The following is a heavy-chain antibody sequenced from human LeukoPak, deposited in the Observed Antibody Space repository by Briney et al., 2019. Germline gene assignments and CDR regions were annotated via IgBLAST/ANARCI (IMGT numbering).Heavy chain of an antibody. V-gene: IGHV3-23*01. Sequence: GGSLRLSCAASGFTFSSYAMSWVRQAPGKGLEWVSAISGSGGSTYYADSVKGRFTISRDNSKNTLYLQMNSLRAEDTAVYYCARVGLFENAFDIWGQGTMVTVSS. CDR3: ARVGLFENAFDI. CDR1: GFTFSSYA. J-gene: IGHJ3*02. CDR2: ISGSGGST. D-gene: IGHD2-21*01.